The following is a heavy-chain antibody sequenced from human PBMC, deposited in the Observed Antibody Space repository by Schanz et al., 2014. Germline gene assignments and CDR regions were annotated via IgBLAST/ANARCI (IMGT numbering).Heavy chain of an antibody. CDR2: IYMDGSGR. D-gene: IGHD2-15*01. V-gene: IGHV3-74*01. Sequence: EVQLVQSGGGLVQPGGSLRLSCAASGFTFSRYWMQWVRQAPGKGLVWVSRIYMDGSGRDYGDSVKGRFTVARDNARNTLYLQMDNLRAEDTAVYCCARNNRQCSGPCSGRSCHPCGMDVWGQGTTVIVSS. CDR3: ARNNRQCSGPCSGRSCHPCGMDV. CDR1: GFTFSRYW. J-gene: IGHJ6*02.